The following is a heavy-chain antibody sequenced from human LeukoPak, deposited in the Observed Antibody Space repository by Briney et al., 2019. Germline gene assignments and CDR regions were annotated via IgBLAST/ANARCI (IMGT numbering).Heavy chain of an antibody. J-gene: IGHJ5*02. V-gene: IGHV3-7*05. Sequence: GGSLRPSCAASGFTFSSYGMSWVRQAPGKGLEWVANIKQDGIEKYCMDSVKGRFTISRDNAKNSLYLQMNSLRAEDTAVYYCARGNNCANCLVPSGQGTLVTVSS. D-gene: IGHD1-20*01. CDR1: GFTFSSYG. CDR2: IKQDGIEK. CDR3: ARGNNCANCLVP.